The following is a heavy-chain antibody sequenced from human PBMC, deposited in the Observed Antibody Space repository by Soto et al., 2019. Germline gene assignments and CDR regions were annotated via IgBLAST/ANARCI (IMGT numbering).Heavy chain of an antibody. Sequence: EVHLVESGGGLVQPGGSLRLSCVASGFRPSDYFMDWVRQAPGKGPECVARIKNKAEKDIKEYAASAKGRFIVSRDDSKNSLYLQMNRLNTEDTAIYFCVRDSLKWSFDHWGQGALVTVSS. J-gene: IGHJ4*02. CDR3: VRDSLKWSFDH. CDR1: GFRPSDYF. CDR2: IKNKAEKDIK. D-gene: IGHD2-15*01. V-gene: IGHV3-72*01.